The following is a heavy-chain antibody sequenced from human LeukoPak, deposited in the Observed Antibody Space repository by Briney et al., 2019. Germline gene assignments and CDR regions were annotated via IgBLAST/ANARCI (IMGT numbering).Heavy chain of an antibody. CDR2: INHSGDT. J-gene: IGHJ3*02. CDR3: ARVRVTMVVTPHAFDI. Sequence: SETLSLTCAAYGGSFSRYYWSWIRQPPRKGLEWIGEINHSGDTNYNPSLKSRVTISLDTSKNQFSLKLSSVTAADTAVYYCARVRVTMVVTPHAFDIWGQGTMVTVSS. D-gene: IGHD4-23*01. CDR1: GGSFSRYY. V-gene: IGHV4-34*01.